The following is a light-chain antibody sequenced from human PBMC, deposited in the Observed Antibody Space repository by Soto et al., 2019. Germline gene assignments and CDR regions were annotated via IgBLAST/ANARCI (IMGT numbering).Light chain of an antibody. CDR3: QQYYSAPPWT. Sequence: EIVLTQSPATLSLSPGERATLSCRASQSVSSYLVWYQQKPGQAPRLVMYGASIRTSGIPDRFSGSGSGTDFTLTISNLQADDVAIYYCQQYYSAPPWTFGQGTKVDIK. CDR1: QSVSSY. CDR2: GAS. J-gene: IGKJ1*01. V-gene: IGKV3D-15*03.